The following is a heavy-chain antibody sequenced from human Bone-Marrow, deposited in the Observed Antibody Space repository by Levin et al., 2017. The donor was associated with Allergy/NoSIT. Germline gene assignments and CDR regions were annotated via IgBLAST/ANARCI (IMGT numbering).Heavy chain of an antibody. CDR1: GFTFSSYS. Sequence: GGSLRLSCAASGFTFSSYSMNWVRQAPGKGLEWVSSISSSSSYIYYADSVKGRFTISRDNAKNSLYLQMNSLRAEDTAVYYCARGVVVLRYFDCDAFDIWGQGTMVTVSS. D-gene: IGHD3-9*01. CDR2: ISSSSSYI. V-gene: IGHV3-21*01. CDR3: ARGVVVLRYFDCDAFDI. J-gene: IGHJ3*02.